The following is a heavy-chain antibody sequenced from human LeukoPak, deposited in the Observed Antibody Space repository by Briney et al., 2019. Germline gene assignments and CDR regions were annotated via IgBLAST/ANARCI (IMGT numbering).Heavy chain of an antibody. CDR3: ARGRSTSPGDY. J-gene: IGHJ4*02. V-gene: IGHV4-38-2*01. Sequence: PSETLSLTCAVSGYSISSGYYWGWIRQPPGKGLEWIGSIYHSGSTYYNPSLKSRVTISVDTSKNQFSLKLSSVTAADTAVYYCARGRSTSPGDYWRQGTLVTVPS. CDR2: IYHSGST. CDR1: GYSISSGYY. D-gene: IGHD2-2*01.